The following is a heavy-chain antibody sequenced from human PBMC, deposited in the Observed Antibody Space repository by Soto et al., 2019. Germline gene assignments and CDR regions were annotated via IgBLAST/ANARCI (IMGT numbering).Heavy chain of an antibody. CDR2: IYYSGST. Sequence: SETLSLTCTVSGGSISSSSYYWGWIRQPPGKGLEWIGSIYYSGSTYYNPSLKSRVTISVDTSKNQFSLKLSSVTAADTAVYYCARLQNSSGWYYYYGMDVWGQG. D-gene: IGHD6-19*01. CDR3: ARLQNSSGWYYYYGMDV. J-gene: IGHJ6*02. CDR1: GGSISSSSYY. V-gene: IGHV4-39*01.